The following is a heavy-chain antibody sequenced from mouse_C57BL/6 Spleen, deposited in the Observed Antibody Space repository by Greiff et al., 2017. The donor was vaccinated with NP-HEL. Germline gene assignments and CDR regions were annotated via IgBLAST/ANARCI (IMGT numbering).Heavy chain of an antibody. CDR2: IDPNSGGT. J-gene: IGHJ4*01. V-gene: IGHV1-72*01. CDR3: AGVELLRSAYAMDY. Sequence: QVQLQQPGAELVKPGASVKLSCKASGYTFTSYWMHWVKQRPGRGLEWIGRIDPNSGGTKYNEKFKSKATLTVDKPSSTAYMQLSSLTSEDSAVYYCAGVELLRSAYAMDYWGQGTSVTVSS. D-gene: IGHD1-1*01. CDR1: GYTFTSYW.